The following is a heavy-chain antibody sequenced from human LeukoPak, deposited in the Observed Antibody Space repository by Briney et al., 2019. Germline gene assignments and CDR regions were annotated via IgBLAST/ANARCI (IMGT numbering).Heavy chain of an antibody. Sequence: GGSLRLSCAASGFTFSSYAMHWVRQAPGKGLEWVAVISYDGSNKCYADSVKGRFTISRDNSKNTLYLQMNSLRAEDTAVYYCARRGKIRVVPAAMAIFDYWGQGTLVTVSS. J-gene: IGHJ4*02. CDR1: GFTFSSYA. D-gene: IGHD2-2*01. V-gene: IGHV3-30*04. CDR2: ISYDGSNK. CDR3: ARRGKIRVVPAAMAIFDY.